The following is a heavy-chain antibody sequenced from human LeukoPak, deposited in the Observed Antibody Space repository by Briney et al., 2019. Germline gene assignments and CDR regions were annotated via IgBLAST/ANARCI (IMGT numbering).Heavy chain of an antibody. CDR3: ARSKSIDYYYGMDV. J-gene: IGHJ6*02. CDR1: GFIFTDYW. CDR2: IYSGGST. D-gene: IGHD6-6*01. Sequence: GGSLRLSCEASGFIFTDYWMTWARQAPGKGLEWVPVIYSGGSTYYADSVKGRFTISRDNSKNTLYLQMNSLRAEDTAVYYCARSKSIDYYYGMDVWGQGTTVTVSS. V-gene: IGHV3-53*01.